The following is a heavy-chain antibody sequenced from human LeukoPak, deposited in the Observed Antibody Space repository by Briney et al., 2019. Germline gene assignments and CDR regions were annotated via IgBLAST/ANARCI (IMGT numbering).Heavy chain of an antibody. CDR2: IYSGGST. Sequence: GGSLRLSCAASGFTVSSNYMSWVRQAPGKGLEWVSVIYSGGSTYYADSVKGRFTISRDNSKNTLYLQMNSLRAEDTAVYYCARDGLLPGALKNYYYGMDVWGQRTTVTVSS. V-gene: IGHV3-66*01. D-gene: IGHD2-15*01. J-gene: IGHJ6*02. CDR1: GFTVSSNY. CDR3: ARDGLLPGALKNYYYGMDV.